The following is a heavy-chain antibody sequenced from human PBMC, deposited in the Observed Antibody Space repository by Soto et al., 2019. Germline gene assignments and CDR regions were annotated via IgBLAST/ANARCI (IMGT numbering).Heavy chain of an antibody. V-gene: IGHV4-34*01. D-gene: IGHD2-15*01. J-gene: IGHJ4*02. CDR1: GGSFSGYY. CDR2: INHSGST. Sequence: SETLSLTCAVYGGSFSGYYWSWIRQPPGKGLEWIGEINHSGSTNYNPSLKSRVTISVDTSKNQFSLKLSSVTAADTAVYYCARGPGALYNRCSGGSCYFDYWGQGTLVTVSS. CDR3: ARGPGALYNRCSGGSCYFDY.